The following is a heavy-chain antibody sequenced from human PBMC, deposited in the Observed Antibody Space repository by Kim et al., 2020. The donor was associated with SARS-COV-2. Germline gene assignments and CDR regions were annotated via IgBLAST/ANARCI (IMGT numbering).Heavy chain of an antibody. J-gene: IGHJ4*02. D-gene: IGHD6-13*01. V-gene: IGHV4-34*01. CDR2: T. Sequence: TNYTPTPQSRVTISVDTPKTQFSLKLSSVTAADTAVYYCARVRAAAQVGYWGQGTLVTVSS. CDR3: ARVRAAAQVGY.